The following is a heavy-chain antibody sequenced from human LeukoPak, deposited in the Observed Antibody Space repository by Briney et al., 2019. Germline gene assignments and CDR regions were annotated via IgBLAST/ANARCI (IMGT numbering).Heavy chain of an antibody. V-gene: IGHV1-18*01. CDR1: GYTFTSYG. J-gene: IGHJ3*02. D-gene: IGHD6-19*01. CDR3: ARESHSSGWFDAFDI. CDR2: ISAYNGNT. Sequence: ASVKVSCKASGYTFTSYGISWVRQAPGHGLEWMGWISAYNGNTNYAQKLQGRVTMTTDTSTSTAYMEMRSLRSDDTAVYYCARESHSSGWFDAFDIWGQGTMVTVSS.